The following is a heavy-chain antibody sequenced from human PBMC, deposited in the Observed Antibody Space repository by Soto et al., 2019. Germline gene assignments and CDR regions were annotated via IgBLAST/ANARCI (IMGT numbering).Heavy chain of an antibody. J-gene: IGHJ4*02. CDR1: GGSISTSNW. D-gene: IGHD6-13*01. CDR3: ARARATIAEAAIFDC. Sequence: SAETLSLTCAVSGGSISTSNWSRWVRQPPGKGLEWIGEVYRTGSTTYNPCLESRLTISVDKSKNQFSLKLTSVTAADTAVYYCARARATIAEAAIFDCWGQGSLVTVS. V-gene: IGHV4-4*02. CDR2: VYRTGST.